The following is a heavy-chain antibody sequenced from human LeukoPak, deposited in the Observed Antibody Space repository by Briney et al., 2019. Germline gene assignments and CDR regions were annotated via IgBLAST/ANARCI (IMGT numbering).Heavy chain of an antibody. CDR2: FGPEDGET. CDR3: ATTISHYYDSSGYYYPLDY. Sequence: ASVKVSCKVSGYTLTELSMHWVRQAPGKGLEWMGGFGPEDGETIYAQKFQGRVTMTEDTSTDTAYMELSSLRSEDTAVYYCATTISHYYDSSGYYYPLDYWGQGTLVTVSS. D-gene: IGHD3-22*01. V-gene: IGHV1-24*01. J-gene: IGHJ4*02. CDR1: GYTLTELS.